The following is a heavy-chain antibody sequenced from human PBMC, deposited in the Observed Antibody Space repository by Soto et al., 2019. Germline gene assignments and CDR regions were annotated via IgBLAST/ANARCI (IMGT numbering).Heavy chain of an antibody. CDR1: GFSVSATIY. J-gene: IGHJ3*02. CDR3: ARANDLNAFDM. V-gene: IGHV3-53*04. CDR2: IYSGGTY. Sequence: EVQLVESGGGLVQPGGSLRLSCVASGFSVSATIYMNWLRQAPDKGLEWVSVIYSGGTYYYADSVKGRFTISRHDSKNTLYLQMDSLRPEDTAVYFCARANDLNAFDMWGQGTMVTVSS.